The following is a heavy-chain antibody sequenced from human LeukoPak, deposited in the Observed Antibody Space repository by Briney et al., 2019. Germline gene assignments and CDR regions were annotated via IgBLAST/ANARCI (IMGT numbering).Heavy chain of an antibody. CDR2: MYYSGNT. V-gene: IGHV4-39*07. Sequence: SETLSLTCTVSGGSISSSSYYWGWIRQPPGKGLEWIGTMYYSGNTYYNPSLKSRVTISGDTSKNQFSLNLSSVTAADTAVYYCAREGDYYYYMDVWGKGTTVTISS. J-gene: IGHJ6*03. CDR3: AREGDYYYYMDV. CDR1: GGSISSSSYY.